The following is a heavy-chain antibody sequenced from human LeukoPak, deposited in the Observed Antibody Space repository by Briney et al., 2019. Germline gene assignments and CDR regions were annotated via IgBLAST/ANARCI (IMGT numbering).Heavy chain of an antibody. Sequence: PGGSLRLSCAASGFTFNSFFLNWVRLTPGRELEWLACISQVGSETFYMDSVRGRFTISRDNTKNSLYLQMNSLRAEDTALYYCAKDLGLRFGELHYWGQGTLVTVSS. J-gene: IGHJ4*02. V-gene: IGHV3-7*03. CDR1: GFTFNSFF. CDR3: AKDLGLRFGELHY. D-gene: IGHD3-10*01. CDR2: ISQVGSET.